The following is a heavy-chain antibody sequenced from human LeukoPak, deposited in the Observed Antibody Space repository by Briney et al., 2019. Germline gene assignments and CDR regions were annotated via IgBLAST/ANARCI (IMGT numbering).Heavy chain of an antibody. D-gene: IGHD4-11*01. V-gene: IGHV3-53*01. CDR3: ARDPDFSAFDI. CDR1: GFTVSDTY. Sequence: GGSLRLSCAASGFTVSDTYMTWVRQAPGKGLEWVSSIYSGGPTHYTESVKGRFTISRDNSMNTLYLQMNSLRAEDTAVYYCARDPDFSAFDIWGQGTLVTVSS. CDR2: IYSGGPT. J-gene: IGHJ3*02.